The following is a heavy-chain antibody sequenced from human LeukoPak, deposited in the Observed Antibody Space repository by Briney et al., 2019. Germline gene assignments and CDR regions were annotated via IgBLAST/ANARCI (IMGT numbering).Heavy chain of an antibody. V-gene: IGHV4-30-2*01. CDR2: IYHSGST. CDR1: GDSITSSGYY. Sequence: SQTLSLTCSVSGDSITSSGYYWSWFRQPPGKGLEWIGYIYHSGSTYYNPSLKSRVTISVDTSKNQFSLKLSSVTAADTAVYYCARVRWNPYFDYWGQGTLVTVSS. D-gene: IGHD1-1*01. J-gene: IGHJ4*02. CDR3: ARVRWNPYFDY.